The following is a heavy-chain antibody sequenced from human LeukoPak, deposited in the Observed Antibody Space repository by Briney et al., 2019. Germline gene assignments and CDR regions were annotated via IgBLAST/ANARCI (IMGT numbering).Heavy chain of an antibody. D-gene: IGHD3-22*01. V-gene: IGHV3-33*08. CDR1: GFTFTNYW. CDR3: ARSGGDFYDSSGYGVIDY. CDR2: IWYDGSNK. Sequence: HPGGSLRLSCAASGFTFTNYWLTWVRQAPGKGLEWVAAIWYDGSNKYYSDSLKGRFTISRDNSKSTLYLQMNSLRVEDTAVYHCARSGGDFYDSSGYGVIDYWGRGTLVTVSS. J-gene: IGHJ4*02.